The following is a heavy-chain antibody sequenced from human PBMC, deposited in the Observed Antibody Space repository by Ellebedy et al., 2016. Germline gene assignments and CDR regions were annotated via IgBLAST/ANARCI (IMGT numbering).Heavy chain of an antibody. CDR3: ARGGGTFDY. Sequence: GSLRLSXTVSGGSITNYYWSWIRQPPGKGLEWIGYIYYSGSTNYNPSLKSRVSISVDTSKNQFSLKLNSVTAADTAMYYCARGGGTFDYWGRGTPVTVSS. D-gene: IGHD1-26*01. V-gene: IGHV4-59*01. J-gene: IGHJ4*02. CDR1: GGSITNYY. CDR2: IYYSGST.